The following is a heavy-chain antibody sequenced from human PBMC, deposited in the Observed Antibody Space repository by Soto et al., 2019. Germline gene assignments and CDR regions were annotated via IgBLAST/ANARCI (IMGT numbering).Heavy chain of an antibody. V-gene: IGHV1-2*04. CDR3: ARGQSRSSWSGYYYYYYMDV. CDR1: GYTFTGYY. D-gene: IGHD6-13*01. J-gene: IGHJ6*03. CDR2: INPNSGGT. Sequence: ASVKVSCKASGYTFTGYYMHWVRQAPGQGLEWMGWINPNSGGTNYAQKFQGWVTMTRDTSISTAYMELSRLRSDDTAVYYCARGQSRSSWSGYYYYYYMDVWGKGTTVTVSS.